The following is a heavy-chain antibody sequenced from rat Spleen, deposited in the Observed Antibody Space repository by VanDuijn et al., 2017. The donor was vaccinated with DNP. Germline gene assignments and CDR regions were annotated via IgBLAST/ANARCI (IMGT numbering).Heavy chain of an antibody. V-gene: IGHV5-27*01. CDR3: ATDLTDY. CDR2: ISPSGGST. CDR1: GFTFSDYY. Sequence: EVQLVESGGGLVQPGRSLKLSCAASGFTFSDYYMAWVRQAPTKGLEWVASISPSGGSTHYRDSVKGRFTISRDNAKSTLYLQMDSLRSEDTATYYCATDLTDYWGQGVAVTVSS. J-gene: IGHJ2*01.